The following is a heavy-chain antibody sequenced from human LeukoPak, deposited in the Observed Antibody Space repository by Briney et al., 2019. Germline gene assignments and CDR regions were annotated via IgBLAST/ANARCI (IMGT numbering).Heavy chain of an antibody. CDR3: ARVQYGMATIDY. J-gene: IGHJ4*02. D-gene: IGHD5-24*01. CDR1: GHTLTGYY. V-gene: IGHV1-46*01. Sequence: GASVKVSCKASGHTLTGYYLHWVRQAPGQGLEWMGIINPSGGSTSYAQKFQGRVTMTRNTSISTAYMELSSLRSEDTAVYYCARVQYGMATIDYWGQGTLVTVSS. CDR2: INPSGGST.